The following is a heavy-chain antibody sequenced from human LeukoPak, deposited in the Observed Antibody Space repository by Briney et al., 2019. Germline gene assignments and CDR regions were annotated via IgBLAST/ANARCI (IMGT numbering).Heavy chain of an antibody. Sequence: GASVKVSCKASGYTFTSYDINWVRQATGQGLEWMGWMYPNSGNTGYAQKFQGRVTITRNTSISTAYMELSSLRSEDTAVYYCARKGAAAGNYYYYYMDVWGKGTTVTVSS. V-gene: IGHV1-8*03. CDR2: MYPNSGNT. CDR1: GYTFTSYD. CDR3: ARKGAAAGNYYYYYMDV. D-gene: IGHD6-13*01. J-gene: IGHJ6*03.